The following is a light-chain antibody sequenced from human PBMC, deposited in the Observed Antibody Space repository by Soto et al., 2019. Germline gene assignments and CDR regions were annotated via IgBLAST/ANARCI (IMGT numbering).Light chain of an antibody. CDR2: DNN. J-gene: IGLJ1*01. CDR3: GTWYSSLSAYV. V-gene: IGLV1-51*01. CDR1: SSNIGNDY. Sequence: QSVLTQPPSVSAAPGQKVTISCSGSSSNIGNDYVSWYQQLPGTAPKLLIYDNNKRPPGIPDRFSGSKSGTSATLGITGLQTGDEADYYCGTWYSSLSAYVFGTGTKVTVL.